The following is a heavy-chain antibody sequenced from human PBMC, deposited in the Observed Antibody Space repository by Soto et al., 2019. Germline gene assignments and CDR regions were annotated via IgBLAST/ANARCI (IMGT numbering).Heavy chain of an antibody. CDR1: GFACNKYG. V-gene: IGHV3-21*01. CDR3: AREDSIIIPAVSEF. J-gene: IGHJ4*02. Sequence: PGVSLRLSCTVSGFACNKYGINWVRRDRGKGLDCVLSISKIDDTYYSDSVKGRFTISRDNAKNSVSLQMNTLRVEDTAVYYCAREDSIIIPAVSEFWGQGTLVTVYS. D-gene: IGHD2-2*01. CDR2: ISKIDDT.